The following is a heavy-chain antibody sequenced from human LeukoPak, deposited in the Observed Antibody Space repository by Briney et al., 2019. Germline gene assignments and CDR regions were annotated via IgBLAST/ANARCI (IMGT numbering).Heavy chain of an antibody. CDR2: IYYSGST. CDR3: ARDRDFWSGYYTSDGYYGMDV. CDR1: GGSVSSGSYY. J-gene: IGHJ6*02. V-gene: IGHV4-61*01. Sequence: SSETLSLTCTVSGGSVSSGSYYWSWIRQPPGKGLEWIGYIYYSGSTNYNPSLKSRVTISVDTSKNQFSLKLSSVTAADTAVYYCARDRDFWSGYYTSDGYYGMDVWGQGIRSPSP. D-gene: IGHD3-3*01.